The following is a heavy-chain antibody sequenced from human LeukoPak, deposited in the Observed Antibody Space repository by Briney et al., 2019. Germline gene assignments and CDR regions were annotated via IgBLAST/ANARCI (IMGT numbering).Heavy chain of an antibody. V-gene: IGHV4-4*07. CDR3: ARVAYDILTGYLYYFDY. D-gene: IGHD3-9*01. CDR2: IYXSGSA. J-gene: IGHJ4*02. Sequence: NPSETLSLTCTVSGDSISSYFWSWIRQPAGKGLEWIGRIYXSGSANYNPSLKSRVTMSVDTSKNQFSLKLSSVTAADTAVYYCARVAYDILTGYLYYFDYWGQGTLVTVSS. CDR1: GDSISSYF.